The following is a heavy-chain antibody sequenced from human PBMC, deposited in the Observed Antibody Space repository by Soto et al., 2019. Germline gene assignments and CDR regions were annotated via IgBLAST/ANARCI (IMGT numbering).Heavy chain of an antibody. D-gene: IGHD1-26*01. V-gene: IGHV2-5*02. CDR1: GFSLSTDRVG. CDR2: IYWDDSK. Sequence: QITLKESGPTLVKPTQTLTLTCTFSGFSLSTDRVGVGWIRQPPGKALDWLAVIYWDDSKTYSPSLKSRLTITQDPSKNQVVLTMTNMDPVDTATYYCAHAYGGRSLYWGQGTLVTVSS. CDR3: AHAYGGRSLY. J-gene: IGHJ4*02.